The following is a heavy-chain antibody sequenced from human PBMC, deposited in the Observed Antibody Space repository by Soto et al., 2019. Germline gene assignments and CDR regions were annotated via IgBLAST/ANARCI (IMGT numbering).Heavy chain of an antibody. CDR1: GYSISSGYY. CDR3: ARDTTYYDFWSGFNWFDP. V-gene: IGHV4-38-2*02. Sequence: SETLSLTCAVSGYSISSGYYWGLIRQPPGKGLEWIGSIYHSGSTYYNPSLKSRVTISVDTSKNQFSLKLSSVTAADTAVYYCARDTTYYDFWSGFNWFDPWGQG. CDR2: IYHSGST. D-gene: IGHD3-3*01. J-gene: IGHJ5*02.